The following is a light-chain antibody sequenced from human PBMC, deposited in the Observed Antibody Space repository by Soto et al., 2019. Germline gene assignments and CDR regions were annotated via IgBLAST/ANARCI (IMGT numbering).Light chain of an antibody. J-gene: IGKJ1*01. V-gene: IGKV3-11*01. CDR2: DAS. Sequence: EIVLTQSPATLSLSPGGRATLSCRASQSVSTYLAWYQQKPGQAPRLLIYDASNRATGIPARFSGSGSGTDFTLTISSLQPDDFATYYCQHYNNWPETFGQGTKVDIK. CDR1: QSVSTY. CDR3: QHYNNWPET.